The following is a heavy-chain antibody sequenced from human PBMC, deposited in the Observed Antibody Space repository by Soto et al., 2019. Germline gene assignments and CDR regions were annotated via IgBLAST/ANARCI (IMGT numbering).Heavy chain of an antibody. D-gene: IGHD5-12*01. V-gene: IGHV3-23*01. CDR2: ISGDGGTT. CDR1: GFTFSNSG. Sequence: PGGSLRLSCAASGFTFSNSGMSWVRQTPGKGLECVSVISGDGGTTFYADSVKGRFTISRDNPNNMLYLQMNSLRDEDTAVYYCAKDRVATITIRAFDIWGQGTMVTVSS. J-gene: IGHJ3*02. CDR3: AKDRVATITIRAFDI.